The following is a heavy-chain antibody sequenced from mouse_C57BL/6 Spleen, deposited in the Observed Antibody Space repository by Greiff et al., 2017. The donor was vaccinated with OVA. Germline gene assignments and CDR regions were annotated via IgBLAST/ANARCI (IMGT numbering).Heavy chain of an antibody. J-gene: IGHJ1*03. CDR3: ARQVNSPGYFDV. V-gene: IGHV14-2*01. CDR1: GFNIQDYY. CDR2: IDPEDGET. Sequence: VQLQQSGAELVKPGASVKLSCTASGFNIQDYYMHWVKQRTEQGLEWIGRIDPEDGETKYAPTFQGKATITADTSSNTAYLQLSSLTSEDTAVYYCARQVNSPGYFDVWGTGTTVTVSS. D-gene: IGHD3-1*01.